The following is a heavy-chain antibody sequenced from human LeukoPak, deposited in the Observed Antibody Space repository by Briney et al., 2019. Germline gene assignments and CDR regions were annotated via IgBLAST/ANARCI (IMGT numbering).Heavy chain of an antibody. CDR1: GFTFSSYA. D-gene: IGHD3-3*01. Sequence: PGGSLRLSCAASGFTFSSYAMSWVRQAPGKGLEWVSSISSNSSYIYYADSVKGRFTISRDNAKNSLYLQMNSLRAEDTAVYYCARGAIDYDFWSGYYFISDYWGQGTLVTVSS. J-gene: IGHJ4*02. V-gene: IGHV3-21*01. CDR3: ARGAIDYDFWSGYYFISDY. CDR2: ISSNSSYI.